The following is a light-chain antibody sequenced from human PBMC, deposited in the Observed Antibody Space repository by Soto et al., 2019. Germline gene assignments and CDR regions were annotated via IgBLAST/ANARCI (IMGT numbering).Light chain of an antibody. CDR3: SSYAGSNNFGV. J-gene: IGLJ1*01. V-gene: IGLV2-8*01. CDR2: EVS. Sequence: QSAMTQHPSASGSPGQSVTISCTGTSSDVGGYNYVSWYQQHPGKAPKLMIYEVSKRPSGVPDRFSGSKSGNTTSLTVSGPQAEDEADYYCSSYAGSNNFGVFGTGTKVTVL. CDR1: SSDVGGYNY.